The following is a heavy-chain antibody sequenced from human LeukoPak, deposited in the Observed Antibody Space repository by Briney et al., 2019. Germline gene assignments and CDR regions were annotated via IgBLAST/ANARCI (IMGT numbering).Heavy chain of an antibody. J-gene: IGHJ4*02. CDR2: ISYDGSNK. D-gene: IGHD6-19*01. CDR1: GFTFSSHA. CDR3: AKEYNIAVTEPLSFFAY. V-gene: IGHV3-30-3*01. Sequence: PGRSLTLSCAASGFTFSSHAMHWVRRAPGKGLEWVAVISYDGSNKYYADSVKGRFTISRDTSKNTLYLQMHSLRAEDTAVYFCAKEYNIAVTEPLSFFAYRGQATVVCVSS.